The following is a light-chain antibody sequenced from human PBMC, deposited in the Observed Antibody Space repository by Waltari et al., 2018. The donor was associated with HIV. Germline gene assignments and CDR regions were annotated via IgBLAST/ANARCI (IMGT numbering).Light chain of an antibody. CDR3: ATWDDSLNGDVV. V-gene: IGLV1-44*01. CDR2: RNN. CDR1: SSNLGSKT. J-gene: IGLJ2*01. Sequence: QSVLTQPPSASGTPGQRVTISCSGSSSNLGSKTVNRYQQLPGTAPKLLIYRNNQRPSGVPDRFSGSKSGTSASLAISGLQSEDEADYYCATWDDSLNGDVVFGGGTKLTVL.